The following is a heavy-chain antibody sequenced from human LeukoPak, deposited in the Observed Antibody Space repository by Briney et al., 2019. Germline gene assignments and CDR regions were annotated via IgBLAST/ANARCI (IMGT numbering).Heavy chain of an antibody. CDR2: IYSGGST. J-gene: IGHJ6*02. Sequence: GGSLRLSCAASGFTVSSSYMSWVRRAPGKGLEWVSVIYSGGSTYYADSVKGRFTISRHNSQNTLFLQMSRLRADDTAIYYCTRNKGMDYGMDVWGQGTTITVSS. CDR1: GFTVSSSY. D-gene: IGHD5-18*01. CDR3: TRNKGMDYGMDV. V-gene: IGHV3-53*04.